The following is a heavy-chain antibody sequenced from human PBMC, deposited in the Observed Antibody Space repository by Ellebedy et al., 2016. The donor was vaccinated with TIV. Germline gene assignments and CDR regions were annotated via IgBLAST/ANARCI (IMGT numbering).Heavy chain of an antibody. CDR3: AKDQVDY. Sequence: GESLKISCAASGFTFSSFGMHWVRQAPGKGLEWVAVIWFDGSNKYYADSVKGRFTISRDNSKNTLYLEMNSLRVEDTAVYYCAKDQVDYWGQGTLVTVSS. V-gene: IGHV3-30*02. CDR1: GFTFSSFG. CDR2: IWFDGSNK. J-gene: IGHJ4*02.